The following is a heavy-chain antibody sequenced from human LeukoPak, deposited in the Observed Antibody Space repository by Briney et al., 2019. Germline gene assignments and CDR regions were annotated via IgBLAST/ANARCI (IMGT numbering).Heavy chain of an antibody. CDR3: ARDALKDGYNYVGY. D-gene: IGHD5-24*01. J-gene: IGHJ4*02. V-gene: IGHV1-69*13. Sequence: SVRVSCKASGGTLSSYAISWVRQAPGQGLEWMGGIIPIFGTANYAQKFQGRVTITADESTSTAYMELSSLRSEDRAVYYCARDALKDGYNYVGYWGQGTLVTVSS. CDR2: IIPIFGTA. CDR1: GGTLSSYA.